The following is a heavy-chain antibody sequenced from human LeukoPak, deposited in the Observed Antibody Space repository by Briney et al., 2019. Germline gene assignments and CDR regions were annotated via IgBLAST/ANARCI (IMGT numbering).Heavy chain of an antibody. D-gene: IGHD2-8*02. CDR1: GFTVSSAY. Sequence: GGSLRLSCAASGFTVSSAYMSWVRQAPGKGPAWVSVIYGDGTTYYADSVKGRFAISRDNSENTVFLQMHSLRAEDTAMYYCARGGVRHYWGQGTLVTVSS. J-gene: IGHJ4*02. CDR3: ARGGVRHY. V-gene: IGHV3-53*01. CDR2: IYGDGTT.